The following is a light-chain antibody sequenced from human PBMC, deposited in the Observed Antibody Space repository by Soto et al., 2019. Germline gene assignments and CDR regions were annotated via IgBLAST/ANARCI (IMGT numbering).Light chain of an antibody. CDR3: QQYNNWPT. J-gene: IGKJ1*01. V-gene: IGKV3-15*01. CDR1: QSVSSSY. Sequence: IVLPQSPGTLSLSPGERATLSCRASQSVSSSYLAWYQQKPGQAPRLLIYGASTRATGIPARFSGSGSGTEFTLTISSLQSEDFAVYYSQQYNNWPTFGQGTKVDIK. CDR2: GAS.